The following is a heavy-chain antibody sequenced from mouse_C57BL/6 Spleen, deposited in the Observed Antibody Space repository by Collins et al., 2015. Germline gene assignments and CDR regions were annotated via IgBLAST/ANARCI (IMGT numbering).Heavy chain of an antibody. V-gene: IGHV3-6*02. CDR3: ARGMTTTAMDY. CDR2: INYDGSN. Sequence: DVQLQESGPGLVKPSQSLSXPCSVTGYSITSGYYWNWIRQFPGNKLEWMGYINYDGSNDCNPSLKNRISISRDTSKNQFFLKLNSATTEDTATYYCARGMTTTAMDYWGQGTSVTVSS. D-gene: IGHD2-4*01. CDR1: GYSITSGYY. J-gene: IGHJ4*01.